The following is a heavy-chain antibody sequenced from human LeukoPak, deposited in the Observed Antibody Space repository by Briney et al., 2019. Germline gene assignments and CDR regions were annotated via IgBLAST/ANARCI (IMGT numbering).Heavy chain of an antibody. Sequence: SETLSLTCTVSGGPIRSHYWTWIRQPPGKGLEWIGYMFHSGSPNYNPSLKSRVTISLDTSKNQFSLKLNSVTAADTAVYYCARGRQYLNPFDSWGQGTLVTVSS. D-gene: IGHD2/OR15-2a*01. CDR1: GGPIRSHY. CDR3: ARGRQYLNPFDS. J-gene: IGHJ4*02. V-gene: IGHV4-59*11. CDR2: MFHSGSP.